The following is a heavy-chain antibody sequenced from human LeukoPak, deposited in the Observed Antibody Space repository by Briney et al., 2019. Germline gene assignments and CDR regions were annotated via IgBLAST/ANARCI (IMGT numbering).Heavy chain of an antibody. D-gene: IGHD6-13*01. V-gene: IGHV1-18*01. Sequence: GASVTVTFTSSGYTFTNYGISWVRQAPGQGLEWMGWISAYNGNTNYAQKLQGRVTMTTDTSTSTAYMELRSLRSDDPAVYYCARVAGSSSWLFDYWGQGTLVTVSS. CDR1: GYTFTNYG. CDR2: ISAYNGNT. J-gene: IGHJ4*02. CDR3: ARVAGSSSWLFDY.